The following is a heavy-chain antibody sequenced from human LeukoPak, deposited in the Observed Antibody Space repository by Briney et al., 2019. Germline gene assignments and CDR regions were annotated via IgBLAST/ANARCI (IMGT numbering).Heavy chain of an antibody. V-gene: IGHV3-7*03. J-gene: IGHJ6*04. CDR2: IKQDGGGE. D-gene: IGHD3-3*01. CDR3: ARGFRSGYPPDV. CDR1: EVTSIIYW. Sequence: GGSLRLSCTASEVTSIIYWMSWVRQAPGKGLEWVANIKQDGGGEHYVDSVKGRFTISRDNAKNSLYLQMNSLRAEDTAMYYCARGFRSGYPPDVWGKGTTVTVSS.